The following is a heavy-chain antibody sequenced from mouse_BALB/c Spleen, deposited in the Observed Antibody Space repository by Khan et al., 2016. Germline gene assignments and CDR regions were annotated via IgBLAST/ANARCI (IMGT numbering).Heavy chain of an antibody. CDR1: GYTFTNYG. D-gene: IGHD1-3*01. Sequence: QIQLVQSGPELKKPGETVKISCKASGYTFTNYGMNWVKQAPGKGLKWMGWINTYTGEPTYTDDFKGRFAFSLATSASTAYLQIINLKNEDTATYFCARSGDNYDFDYWGQGTTLTVSS. V-gene: IGHV9-3-1*01. CDR2: INTYTGEP. CDR3: ARSGDNYDFDY. J-gene: IGHJ2*01.